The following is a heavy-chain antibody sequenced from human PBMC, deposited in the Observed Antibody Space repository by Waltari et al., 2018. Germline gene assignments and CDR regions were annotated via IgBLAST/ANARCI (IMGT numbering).Heavy chain of an antibody. CDR2: INHSGST. D-gene: IGHD3-3*01. J-gene: IGHJ6*02. CDR1: GGSFSGYY. V-gene: IGHV4-34*01. CDR3: ARVRIDDFWSAPTYGMDV. Sequence: QVQLQQWGAGLLKPSETLSLTCAVYGGSFSGYYWSWIRQPPGKGLEWIGEINHSGSTNYNPALKSRVTISVDTSKNQFSLKLSSVTAADTAVYYCARVRIDDFWSAPTYGMDVWGQGTTVTVSS.